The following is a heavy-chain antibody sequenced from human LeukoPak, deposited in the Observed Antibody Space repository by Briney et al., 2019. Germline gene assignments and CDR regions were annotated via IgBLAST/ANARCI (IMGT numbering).Heavy chain of an antibody. CDR2: IKQDGSEK. D-gene: IGHD5-24*01. CDR1: GFTFSSYW. J-gene: IGHJ4*02. V-gene: IGHV3-7*03. CDR3: AREASWDGYNSYYFDY. Sequence: GGSLRLSCAASGFTFSSYWMSWVRQAPGKGLEWVANIKQDGSEKYYVDSVKGRFTISRDNAKNSLYLQMNSLRAEDTAEYYCAREASWDGYNSYYFDYWGQGTLVTVSS.